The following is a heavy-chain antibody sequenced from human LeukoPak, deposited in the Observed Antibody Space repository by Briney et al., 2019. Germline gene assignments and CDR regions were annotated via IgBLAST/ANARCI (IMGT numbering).Heavy chain of an antibody. J-gene: IGHJ4*02. CDR2: ISSSGSTI. D-gene: IGHD5-12*01. V-gene: IGHV3-11*01. Sequence: PGGSLRLSCAASGFTFSDYYMSWIRQAPGKGLEWVSYISSSGSTIYYADSVKGRFTISRDNAKNSLYLQMNSLRAEDTAVYYCARDKGSGYDYYYFDYWGQGTLVTVSS. CDR1: GFTFSDYY. CDR3: ARDKGSGYDYYYFDY.